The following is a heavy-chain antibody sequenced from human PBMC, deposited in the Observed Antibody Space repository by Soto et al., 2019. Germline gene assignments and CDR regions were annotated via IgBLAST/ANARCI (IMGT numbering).Heavy chain of an antibody. CDR3: ARENGDYVPNYFDY. CDR2: IYYSGST. D-gene: IGHD4-17*01. Sequence: QVQLQELGPGLVKPSQTLSLTCTVSGGSISSGGYYWSWIRQHPGKGLEWIGYIYYSGSTYYNPSLKSRVTISVDTSKNQFSLKLNSVTAADTAVYYCARENGDYVPNYFDYWGQGTLVTVSS. V-gene: IGHV4-31*03. CDR1: GGSISSGGYY. J-gene: IGHJ4*02.